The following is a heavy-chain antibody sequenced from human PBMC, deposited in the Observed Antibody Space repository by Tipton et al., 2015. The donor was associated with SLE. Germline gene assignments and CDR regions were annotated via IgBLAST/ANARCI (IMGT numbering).Heavy chain of an antibody. J-gene: IGHJ2*01. D-gene: IGHD6-13*01. CDR1: GGSISSGGYS. Sequence: TLSLTCAVSGGSISSGGYSWSWIRQPPGKGLEWIGYIYHSGSTYYNPSLKSRVTVSVDRSKNQFSLKLSSVTAADTAVYYCARGRIAVAGYWYFDLWGRGTLVTVSS. CDR2: IYHSGST. V-gene: IGHV4-30-2*01. CDR3: ARGRIAVAGYWYFDL.